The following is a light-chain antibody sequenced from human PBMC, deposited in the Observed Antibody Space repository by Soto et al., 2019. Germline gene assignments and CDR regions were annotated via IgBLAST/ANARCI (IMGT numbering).Light chain of an antibody. CDR2: GAS. V-gene: IGKV3D-20*02. Sequence: EIVLAKSHCPLSFSPGERSTPFCISSQSVSSSYLAWYQQKPGQAPRLLIYGASTRATGIPARFSGSGSGTDFTLTISSLEPEDFAVYYCQQRSNWAWTFGQGTKVDI. J-gene: IGKJ1*01. CDR1: QSVSSSY. CDR3: QQRSNWAWT.